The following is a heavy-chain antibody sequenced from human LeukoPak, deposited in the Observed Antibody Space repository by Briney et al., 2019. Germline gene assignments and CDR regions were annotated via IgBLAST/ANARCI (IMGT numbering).Heavy chain of an antibody. CDR3: AKNRGRYYHSYYMDV. CDR2: NGGSGGSK. V-gene: IGHV3-23*01. Sequence: TGGSLRLSCGTSGFTFSSYAMSWVRQTPGKGLEWVSNGGSGGSKYYADSVKGRFTISRDNSKSTVYLQMNSLTAEDTAVYYCAKNRGRYYHSYYMDVWGKGTTVIVSS. D-gene: IGHD1-14*01. CDR1: GFTFSSYA. J-gene: IGHJ6*03.